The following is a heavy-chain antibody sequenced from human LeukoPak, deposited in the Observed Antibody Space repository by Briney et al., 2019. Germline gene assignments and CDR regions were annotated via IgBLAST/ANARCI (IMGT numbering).Heavy chain of an antibody. Sequence: GASVKVSCKASGYTFTSYDINWVRQATGQGLEWMGWMNPNSGNTGYAQKFQGRVTITRNTSISTAYMELSSLRSEDTAVYYCARGKGEQWLYYYYYMDVWGKGTTVTVSS. J-gene: IGHJ6*03. CDR2: MNPNSGNT. CDR1: GYTFTSYD. D-gene: IGHD6-19*01. CDR3: ARGKGEQWLYYYYYMDV. V-gene: IGHV1-8*03.